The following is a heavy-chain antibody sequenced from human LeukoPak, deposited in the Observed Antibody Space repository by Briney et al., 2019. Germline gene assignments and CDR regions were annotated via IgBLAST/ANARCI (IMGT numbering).Heavy chain of an antibody. V-gene: IGHV3-7*04. CDR3: ARTLLYDKRDCWRHFDS. D-gene: IGHD3-3*01. J-gene: IGHJ4*02. CDR2: IKEDGSQK. CDR1: GFTFSSYW. Sequence: GGSLRLSCAASGFTFSSYWMTWVRQAPGKGLEWVANIKEDGSQKYYVDSVKGRFTISRDNAENSLFLQMNSLRAEDTAVYYCARTLLYDKRDCWRHFDSWGQGTLVTASP.